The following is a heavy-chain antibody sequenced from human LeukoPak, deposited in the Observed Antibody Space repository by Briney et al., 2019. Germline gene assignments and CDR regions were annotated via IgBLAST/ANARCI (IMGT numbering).Heavy chain of an antibody. Sequence: GGSLRLSCAASGFTFSSYEMNWVRQAPGKGLEWVSYINSGGTSIYYADSVKGRFTISRDNAKNSLYLQMNSLRAEDTAVYYCARDPDVWGQGTTVTVS. CDR1: GFTFSSYE. J-gene: IGHJ6*02. CDR2: INSGGTSI. V-gene: IGHV3-48*03. CDR3: ARDPDV.